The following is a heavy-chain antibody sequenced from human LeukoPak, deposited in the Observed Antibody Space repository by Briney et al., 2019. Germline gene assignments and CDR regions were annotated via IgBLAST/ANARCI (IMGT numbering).Heavy chain of an antibody. CDR2: INPNSGGT. CDR3: ARLREGLCHFDY. V-gene: IGHV1-2*02. J-gene: IGHJ4*02. CDR1: GYTFTDYY. D-gene: IGHD3-16*01. Sequence: ASVKVSCKASGYTFTDYYIQWMRQAPGQGLEWMGWINPNSGGTKYAQKLQGRVTMTRDTSISTAYMELSRLRSDDTAVYYCARLREGLCHFDYWGQGTLVSVSS.